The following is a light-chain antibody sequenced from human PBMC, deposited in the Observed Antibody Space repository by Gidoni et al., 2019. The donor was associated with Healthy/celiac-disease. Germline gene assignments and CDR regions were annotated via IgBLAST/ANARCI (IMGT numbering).Light chain of an antibody. J-gene: IGLJ1*01. CDR1: SSDVGGYNY. CDR2: EVS. Sequence: QSALTQPPSVSGSPGQSITISCTGTSSDVGGYNYVSWYQQHPGKAPKLMIYEVSNRPSGVSNRFSGAKSGNTASLTISGVQAEDEAEYYCSAYTSSSTYVFGTGTKGTVL. CDR3: SAYTSSSTYV. V-gene: IGLV2-14*01.